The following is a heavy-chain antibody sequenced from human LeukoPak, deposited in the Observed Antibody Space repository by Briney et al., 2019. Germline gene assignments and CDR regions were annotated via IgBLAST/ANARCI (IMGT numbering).Heavy chain of an antibody. V-gene: IGHV1-2*02. CDR2: INPNSGGT. J-gene: IGHJ6*02. CDR3: ARDYKTIFGVVIMYYYYGMDV. D-gene: IGHD3-3*01. CDR1: GYTFTGYY. Sequence: ASVKVSCKASGYTFTGYYMHWVRQAPGQGLEWMGWINPNSGGTNYAQKSQGRVTMTRDTSISTAYMELSRLRSDDTAVHYCARDYKTIFGVVIMYYYYGMDVWGQGTTVTVSS.